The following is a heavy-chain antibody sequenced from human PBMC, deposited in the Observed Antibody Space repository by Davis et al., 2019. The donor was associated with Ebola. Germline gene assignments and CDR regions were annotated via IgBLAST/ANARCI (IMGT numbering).Heavy chain of an antibody. V-gene: IGHV3-7*01. D-gene: IGHD3-3*01. CDR1: GFTFRSYW. CDR2: IKQDGSEK. Sequence: PGGSLRLSYAASGFTFRSYWMSWVRQAPGKGLEWVANIKQDGSEKYYVDSVKGRSTISRDNAENSLYLQMNSLTAEDTAVYYCAKKRSEWLLWEFDSWGQGTLVTVSS. J-gene: IGHJ4*02. CDR3: AKKRSEWLLWEFDS.